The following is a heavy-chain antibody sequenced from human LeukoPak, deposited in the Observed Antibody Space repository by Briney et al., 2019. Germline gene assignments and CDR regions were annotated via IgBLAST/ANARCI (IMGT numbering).Heavy chain of an antibody. J-gene: IGHJ6*02. V-gene: IGHV3-21*01. CDR1: GFTFSSYS. Sequence: GGSLRLSCAASGFTFSSYSMNWVRQAPGKGLEWVSSISSSSSYIYYADSVKGRYTISRDNSKNTLYLQMNSLRSEDTAVYYCARGGGRGCSGGSCPYGLDVWGQGTTVTVSS. D-gene: IGHD2-15*01. CDR2: ISSSSSYI. CDR3: ARGGGRGCSGGSCPYGLDV.